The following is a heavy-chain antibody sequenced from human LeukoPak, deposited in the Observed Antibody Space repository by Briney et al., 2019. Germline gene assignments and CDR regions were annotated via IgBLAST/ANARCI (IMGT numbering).Heavy chain of an antibody. V-gene: IGHV1-58*02. CDR2: IVVGSGNT. CDR1: GFTFTSSA. CDR3: AADSHYDLWSGYYLNYYYYGMDV. D-gene: IGHD3-3*01. Sequence: SVKVSCKASGFTFTSSAMQWVRQARGQRLEWIGWIVVGSGNTNYAQKFQERVTITRDMSTSTAYMELSSLRSENTAVYYCAADSHYDLWSGYYLNYYYYGMDVWGQGTTVTVSS. J-gene: IGHJ6*02.